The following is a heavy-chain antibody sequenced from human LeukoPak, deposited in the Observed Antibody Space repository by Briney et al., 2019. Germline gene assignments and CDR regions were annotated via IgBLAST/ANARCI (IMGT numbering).Heavy chain of an antibody. V-gene: IGHV3-7*03. CDR2: IKQDGSEK. CDR1: GFSFNNYR. CDR3: ARGLRYYYYYGMDV. D-gene: IGHD3-16*01. Sequence: GGSLRLSCVASGFSFNNYRMTWVRQAPGKGLEWVANIKQDGSEKYYVDSVKGRFTISRDNAKNSLYLQMNSLRAEDTAVYYCARGLRYYYYYGMDVWGQGTTVTVSS. J-gene: IGHJ6*02.